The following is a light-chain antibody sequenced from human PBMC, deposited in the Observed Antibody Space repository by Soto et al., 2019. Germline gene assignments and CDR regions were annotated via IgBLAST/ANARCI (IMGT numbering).Light chain of an antibody. CDR2: GNS. CDR1: SSNIGAGYD. J-gene: IGLJ3*02. CDR3: QSSDSSLSGGV. Sequence: QSVLTQPPSVSGAPGQRVTISCTESSSNIGAGYDVHWYQQLPGTAPKLLIYGNSNRPSGVPDRFSGSKSGTSASLAITGLQAQDEADYDCQSSDSSLSGGVFGGGTKLTVL. V-gene: IGLV1-40*01.